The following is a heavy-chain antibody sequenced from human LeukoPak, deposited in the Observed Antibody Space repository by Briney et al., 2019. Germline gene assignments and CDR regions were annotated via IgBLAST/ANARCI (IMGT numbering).Heavy chain of an antibody. V-gene: IGHV4-38-2*02. CDR3: GYYGSSGRLSS. D-gene: IGHD3-22*01. J-gene: IGHJ5*02. CDR2: IYHTGST. Sequence: SETLSLTCTVSGYSIDSGYYWGWIRQPPGKGLEWVGSIYHTGSTYYNPSLESRLTISLDTSKNHFSLRLNSVTAADTAVYFCGYYGSSGRLSSWGQGTLVAVSS. CDR1: GYSIDSGYY.